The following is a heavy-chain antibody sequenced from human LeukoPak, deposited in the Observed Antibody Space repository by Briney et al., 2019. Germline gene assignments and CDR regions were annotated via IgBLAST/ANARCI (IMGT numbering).Heavy chain of an antibody. CDR1: GFTFSNYW. D-gene: IGHD1-26*01. V-gene: IGHV3-74*01. Sequence: GGSLRLSCAASGFTFSNYWMHWVRQAPGKGQVWVSRINSDGSSTSYADSVKGRFTVSRDNAKNTLYLQMNSLRAEDTAVYYCARVSSGSYFGYYYYYMNVWGKGTTVTVSS. CDR3: ARVSSGSYFGYYYYYMNV. J-gene: IGHJ6*03. CDR2: INSDGSST.